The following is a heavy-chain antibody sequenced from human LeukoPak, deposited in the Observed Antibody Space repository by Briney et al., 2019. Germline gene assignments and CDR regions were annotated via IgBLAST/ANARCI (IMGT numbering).Heavy chain of an antibody. CDR1: GYSFTSYW. D-gene: IGHD2-2*01. Sequence: GESLKISCKGSGYSFTSYWIGWVRQMPGKGLEWMGIIYPGDSDTRYSPSFQGQVTISADKSISTAYLQWSSLKASDTAMYYRAREPRYCSSTSCYGGPIDYWGQGTLVTVSS. CDR3: AREPRYCSSTSCYGGPIDY. J-gene: IGHJ4*02. CDR2: IYPGDSDT. V-gene: IGHV5-51*01.